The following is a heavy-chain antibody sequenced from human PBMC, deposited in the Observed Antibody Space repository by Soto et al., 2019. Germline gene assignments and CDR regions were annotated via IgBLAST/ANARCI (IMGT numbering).Heavy chain of an antibody. CDR1: GGSIGSGGYY. D-gene: IGHD3-10*01. CDR2: IYYSGST. CDR3: ARDTPSYLDYGSGSYYNGMDV. Sequence: LSLTCTVSGGSIGSGGYYWSWIRQHPGKGLEWIGYIYYSGSTYYNPSLKSRVTISVDTSKNQFSLKLSSVTAADTAVYYCARDTPSYLDYGSGSYYNGMDVWGQGTTVTVSS. J-gene: IGHJ6*02. V-gene: IGHV4-31*03.